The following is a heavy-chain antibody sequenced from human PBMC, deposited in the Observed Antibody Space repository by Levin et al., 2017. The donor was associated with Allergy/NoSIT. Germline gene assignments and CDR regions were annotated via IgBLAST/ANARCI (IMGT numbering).Heavy chain of an antibody. Sequence: SVKVSCKASGGTFSSYAISWVRQAPGQGLEWMGGIIPIFGTANYAQKFQGRVTITADRSTSTAYMELSSLRSEDTAVYYCARSLYPGESSSPFDYWGQGTLVTVSS. J-gene: IGHJ4*02. V-gene: IGHV1-69*06. CDR2: IIPIFGTA. CDR3: ARSLYPGESSSPFDY. CDR1: GGTFSSYA. D-gene: IGHD6-6*01.